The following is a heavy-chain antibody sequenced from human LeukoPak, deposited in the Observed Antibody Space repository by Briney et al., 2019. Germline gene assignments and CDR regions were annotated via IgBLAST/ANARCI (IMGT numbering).Heavy chain of an antibody. CDR3: TTEGVPGYHWNDGDY. CDR2: INTNTGNP. D-gene: IGHD1-20*01. V-gene: IGHV7-4-1*02. J-gene: IGHJ4*02. CDR1: GYTFTSYA. Sequence: ASVKVSCKASGYTFTSYAMNWVRQAPGQGLEWMGWINTNTGNPTYAQGFTGRFVFSLDTSVSTAYLQISSLKAEGAAVYYCTTEGVPGYHWNDGDYWGQGTLVTISS.